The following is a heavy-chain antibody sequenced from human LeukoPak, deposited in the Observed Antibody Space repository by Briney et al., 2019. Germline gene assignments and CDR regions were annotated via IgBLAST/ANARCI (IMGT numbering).Heavy chain of an antibody. CDR3: ARDRDDSTNYTPHYFDY. J-gene: IGHJ4*02. CDR2: IDYSGGT. CDR1: GGSIIRTTYY. D-gene: IGHD2-8*01. Sequence: PSETLSLTCTVSGGSIIRTTYYWGWIRQPPGEGLEWIGSIDYSGGTYYNPSLKSRVTISVDTSNNHFSLRLTSVTAADTAVYYCARDRDDSTNYTPHYFDYWGQGALVAVSS. V-gene: IGHV4-39*02.